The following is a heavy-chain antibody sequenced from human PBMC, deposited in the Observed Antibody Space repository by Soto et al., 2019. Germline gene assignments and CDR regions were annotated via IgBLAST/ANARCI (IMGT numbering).Heavy chain of an antibody. CDR2: ISYDGSNK. D-gene: IGHD3-10*01. J-gene: IGHJ4*02. CDR3: SRPTTMVRAPSGYFFDS. V-gene: IGHV3-30-3*01. Sequence: VAVISYDGSNKYYADSVKGRFTISRDNSKNTLYLRMNSLRAEDTAIYFCSRPTTMVRAPSGYFFDSWGQGTLVTVSS.